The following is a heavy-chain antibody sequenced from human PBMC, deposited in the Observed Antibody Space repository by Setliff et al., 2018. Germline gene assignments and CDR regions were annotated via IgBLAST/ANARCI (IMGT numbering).Heavy chain of an antibody. CDR2: ISPHTGKT. D-gene: IGHD2-8*01. V-gene: IGHV1-18*01. Sequence: GASVKVSCKASGYTFTDYIINWVRQAPGQGLEWVGWISPHTGKTYFAQKLQGRVTMTTDTSAETAYMELRSLRSDDTAIYYCARLVRFCTKNACQRPSGAEHWGQGTLVTVSS. CDR3: ARLVRFCTKNACQRPSGAEH. CDR1: GYTFTDYI. J-gene: IGHJ4*02.